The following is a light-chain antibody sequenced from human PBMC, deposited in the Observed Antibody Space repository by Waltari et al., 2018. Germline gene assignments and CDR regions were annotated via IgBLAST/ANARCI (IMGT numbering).Light chain of an antibody. J-gene: IGKJ1*01. CDR2: AAS. V-gene: IGKV1-39*01. CDR1: QSIISY. Sequence: DIQMTQSPSSLSASVGDRVTITCRASQSIISYLNWYQQKPGKAPKLLVYAASSLQSGVPSRFSRSGSGTDFTLTISSLQPEDFATYYCQQSYSTPQTFGQGTKVEIK. CDR3: QQSYSTPQT.